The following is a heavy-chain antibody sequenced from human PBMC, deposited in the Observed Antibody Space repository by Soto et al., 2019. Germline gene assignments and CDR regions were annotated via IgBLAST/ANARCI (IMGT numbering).Heavy chain of an antibody. Sequence: GGSLRLSCAASVFTFSSYAMHWVRQAPGKWLEWVAVISYDGSNKYYADSVKGRFTISRDNSKNTLYLQMNSLRAEDTAVYYCARDRGSGVFVSPKRNHKDYYCYGMDVWGQGTTVTVSS. CDR3: ARDRGSGVFVSPKRNHKDYYCYGMDV. V-gene: IGHV3-30-3*01. CDR1: VFTFSSYA. CDR2: ISYDGSNK. D-gene: IGHD3-3*01. J-gene: IGHJ6*02.